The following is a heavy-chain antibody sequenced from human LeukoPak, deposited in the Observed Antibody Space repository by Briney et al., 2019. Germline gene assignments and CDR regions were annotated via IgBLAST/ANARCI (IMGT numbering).Heavy chain of an antibody. V-gene: IGHV1-18*04. CDR2: ISAYNGNT. D-gene: IGHD4-17*01. Sequence: ASVKVSCKASGYTFTGYYMHWVRQAPGQGLEWMGWISAYNGNTNYAQKLQGRVTMTTDTSTSTAYMELRSLRSDDTAVYYCARRGYGDYYRFDPWGQGTLVTVSS. CDR1: GYTFTGYY. CDR3: ARRGYGDYYRFDP. J-gene: IGHJ5*02.